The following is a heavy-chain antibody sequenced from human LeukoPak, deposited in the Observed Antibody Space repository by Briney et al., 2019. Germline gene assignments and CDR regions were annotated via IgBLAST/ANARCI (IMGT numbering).Heavy chain of an antibody. D-gene: IGHD6-19*01. CDR2: IYYSGTT. V-gene: IGHV4-59*01. J-gene: IGHJ5*02. Sequence: SETLSLTCTISGGSLSDYYWSWVRQPPGKGLEWIGYIYYSGTTNYNPSLTSRVTISVDKSKKQFSLKLTSVTAADTAVYYCARAPGVGRGPVAGTNSFDPWGQGTLVTVSS. CDR3: ARAPGVGRGPVAGTNSFDP. CDR1: GGSLSDYY.